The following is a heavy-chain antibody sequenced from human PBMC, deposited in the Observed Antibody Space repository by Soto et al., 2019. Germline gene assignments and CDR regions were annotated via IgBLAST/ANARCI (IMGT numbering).Heavy chain of an antibody. Sequence: SETLSLTCTVSGGSISSGEYYWSWIRQPPGKGLDWLGYIYYSGSTYYNPSLKSRVTISVYTSKNQFSLKLSSVTAADTAVYYCASKQCYDPFDIGCQGTMVTVSS. CDR1: GGSISSGEYY. CDR3: ASKQCYDPFDI. CDR2: IYYSGST. D-gene: IGHD6-19*01. V-gene: IGHV4-30-4*01. J-gene: IGHJ3*02.